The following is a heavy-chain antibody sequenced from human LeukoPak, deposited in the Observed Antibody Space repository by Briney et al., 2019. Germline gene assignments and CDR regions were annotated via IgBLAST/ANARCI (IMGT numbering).Heavy chain of an antibody. J-gene: IGHJ4*02. CDR3: ARDYPAAIHY. CDR2: ISSSGSAI. CDR1: GFTFSNAW. Sequence: GGSLRLSCAASGFTFSNAWMSWVRQAPGKGLEWVSYISSSGSAIYYADSVKGRFTISRDNAKNSLYLQMNSLRAEDTAVYYCARDYPAAIHYWGQGTLVTVSS. D-gene: IGHD2-2*02. V-gene: IGHV3-48*01.